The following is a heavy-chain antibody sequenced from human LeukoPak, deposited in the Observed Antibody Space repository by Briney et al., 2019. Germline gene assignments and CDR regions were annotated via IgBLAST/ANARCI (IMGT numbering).Heavy chain of an antibody. J-gene: IGHJ4*02. CDR2: IYYSGTT. D-gene: IGHD5-12*01. CDR1: GGSIRSSYY. Sequence: PSETLSLTCTVSGGSIRSSYYWGWIRQPPGKGLEWIGSIYYSGTTYNNPSLKSRVIISVDTSKNQFSLKLSSVTAADTAVYYCARVDSGYEFDYWGQGTLVTVSS. V-gene: IGHV4-39*07. CDR3: ARVDSGYEFDY.